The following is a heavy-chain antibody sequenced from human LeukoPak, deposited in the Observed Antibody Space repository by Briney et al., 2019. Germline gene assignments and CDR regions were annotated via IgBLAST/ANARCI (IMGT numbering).Heavy chain of an antibody. V-gene: IGHV3-33*01. CDR1: GFTFSSYG. J-gene: IGHJ6*02. Sequence: PGGSLRLSCAASGFTFSSYGMHWVRQAPGKGLEWVAVIWYDGSNKYYADSVKGRFTISRDNSKNTLYLQMNSLGAEDTAVYYCARDRTYYYGMDVWGQGTTVTVSS. CDR3: ARDRTYYYGMDV. CDR2: IWYDGSNK.